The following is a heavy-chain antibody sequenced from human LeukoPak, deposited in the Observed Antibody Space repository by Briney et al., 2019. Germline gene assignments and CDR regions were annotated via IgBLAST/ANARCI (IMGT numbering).Heavy chain of an antibody. CDR1: KFTFSNYA. CDR3: ARDVLAAGATGTFDI. J-gene: IGHJ3*02. V-gene: IGHV3-23*01. CDR2: ISYSTGST. Sequence: GGSLRLSCAASKFTFSNYAMSWVRQAPGKGLEWVSSISYSTGSTYYADSVKGRFTISRDNAKTSLYLQMNSLRAEDTAVYYCARDVLAAGATGTFDIWGQGTMVTVSS. D-gene: IGHD1-14*01.